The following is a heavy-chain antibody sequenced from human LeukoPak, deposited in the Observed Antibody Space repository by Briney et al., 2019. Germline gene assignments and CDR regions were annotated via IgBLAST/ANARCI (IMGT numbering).Heavy chain of an antibody. CDR3: ATDPPGPFDI. J-gene: IGHJ3*02. Sequence: GGSLRLSCAASGFILSDYYMRWIRQAPGKGLEWISYISSSGSTIYYADSVKGRFTISRDNAKNSLFLQMNGLRAEGTAVYYCATDPPGPFDIWGQGTMVTVSS. CDR2: ISSSGSTI. V-gene: IGHV3-11*04. CDR1: GFILSDYY.